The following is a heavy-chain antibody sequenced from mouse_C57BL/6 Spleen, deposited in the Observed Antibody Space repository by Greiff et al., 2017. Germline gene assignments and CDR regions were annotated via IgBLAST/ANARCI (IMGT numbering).Heavy chain of an antibody. J-gene: IGHJ1*03. CDR2: ISSGSSTI. CDR1: GFTFSDYG. V-gene: IGHV5-17*01. D-gene: IGHD4-1*01. CDR3: ANLNWAYWYFDV. Sequence: EVQLQESGGGLVKPGGSLKLSCAASGFTFSDYGMHWVRQAPEKGLEWVAYISSGSSTIYYADTVKGRFTITRDNAKNPLFLQMTSLRSEDTAMYYCANLNWAYWYFDVWGTGTTVTVSS.